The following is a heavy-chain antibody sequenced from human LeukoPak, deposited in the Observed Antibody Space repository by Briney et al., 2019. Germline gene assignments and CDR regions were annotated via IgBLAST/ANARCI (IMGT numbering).Heavy chain of an antibody. J-gene: IGHJ6*04. D-gene: IGHD3-10*01. V-gene: IGHV1-69*01. Sequence: GSSVKVSCKASGGTFSSCAISWVRQAPGQGLEWMGGIIPIFGTANYAQKFQGRVTITADESTSTAYMELSSLRSEDTAVYYCARDKPYGSGSYYIREYYGMDVWGKGTTVTVSS. CDR1: GGTFSSCA. CDR2: IIPIFGTA. CDR3: ARDKPYGSGSYYIREYYGMDV.